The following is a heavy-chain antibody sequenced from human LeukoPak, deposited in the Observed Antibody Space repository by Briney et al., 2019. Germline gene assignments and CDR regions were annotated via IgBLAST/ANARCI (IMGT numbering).Heavy chain of an antibody. Sequence: PSETLSLTCTVSGDSISSSYYYWARMRQPPGKGLERLGRIYYRGSTYYNPSLKSRVSMSVDWSKNQFSLKLTSVSAADTAVYYCARGNFVVIPGAPPGEFYDYWGLGTLVAVSS. CDR1: GDSISSSYYY. J-gene: IGHJ4*02. CDR3: ARGNFVVIPGAPPGEFYDY. D-gene: IGHD2-15*01. V-gene: IGHV4-39*07. CDR2: IYYRGST.